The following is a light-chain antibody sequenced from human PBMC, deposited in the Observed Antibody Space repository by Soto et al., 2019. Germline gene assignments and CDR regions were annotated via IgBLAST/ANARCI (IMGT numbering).Light chain of an antibody. CDR1: QGIRND. J-gene: IGKJ1*01. V-gene: IGKV1-17*02. Sequence: DIQMTQSPSSLSASVGERVTITCRASQGIRNDLGWYQQTPGNAPKSLIYDASSLQSGVPSRFSGSRSGADFTLTISNLQPEDFATYYCLQYNRYPWTFGQGTKGEIK. CDR2: DAS. CDR3: LQYNRYPWT.